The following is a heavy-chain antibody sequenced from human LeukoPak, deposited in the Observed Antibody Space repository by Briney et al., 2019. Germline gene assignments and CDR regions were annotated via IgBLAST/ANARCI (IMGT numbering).Heavy chain of an antibody. V-gene: IGHV5-51*01. CDR3: ARHSSGWVGADWFDP. J-gene: IGHJ5*02. CDR2: IYPGDSDT. CDR1: GYRFTSYW. Sequence: GESLKISCKGSGYRFTSYWIGWVRQMPGKGLEWMGIIYPGDSDTRYSPSFQGQVTISADKSISTAYLQWSSLKASDTAMYYCARHSSGWVGADWFDPWGQGTLVTVSS. D-gene: IGHD6-19*01.